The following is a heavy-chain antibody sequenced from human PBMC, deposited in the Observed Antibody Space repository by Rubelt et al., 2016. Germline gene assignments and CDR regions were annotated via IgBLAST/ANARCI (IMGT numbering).Heavy chain of an antibody. Sequence: QVQLQESGPGLVKPSETLSLTCTVSGGSISGYYWSWIRQSPEKGLEWIGYIYYSGSTNYNPSLKRRVTISLDTSKNQFSLRLGSGTAADTAVYYCARQVRVLYYSDYWGQGTLVTVSS. J-gene: IGHJ4*02. CDR2: IYYSGST. CDR1: GGSISGYY. CDR3: ARQVRVLYYSDY. V-gene: IGHV4-59*08.